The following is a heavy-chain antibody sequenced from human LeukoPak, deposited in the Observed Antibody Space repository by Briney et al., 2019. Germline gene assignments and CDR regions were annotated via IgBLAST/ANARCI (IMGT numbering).Heavy chain of an antibody. V-gene: IGHV3-23*01. CDR3: AKFGRITIFGVVDY. CDR2: ISGSGGST. CDR1: GFTFSSYA. Sequence: PGGSLRLSCAASGFTFSSYAMSWVRQAPGKGLELVSAISGSGGSTYYADSVKGRFTISRDNSKNTLYLQMNSLRAEDTAVYYCAKFGRITIFGVVDYWGQGTLVTVSS. J-gene: IGHJ4*02. D-gene: IGHD3-3*01.